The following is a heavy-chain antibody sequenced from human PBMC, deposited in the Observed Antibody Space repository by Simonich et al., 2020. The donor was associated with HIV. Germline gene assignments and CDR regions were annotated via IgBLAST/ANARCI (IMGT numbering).Heavy chain of an antibody. CDR3: ARGGYCSGGSCYPLFSRYGMDV. CDR2: INHSRRH. CDR1: GGSFSGYY. V-gene: IGHV4-34*01. D-gene: IGHD2-15*01. Sequence: QVQLQQWGAGLLKPSETLSLTCGVYGGSFSGYYWSWIRQPPGKGQGWIGESNGEINHSRRHNYHPSFKGGVSISVDTSKKQFSLKLSSMTAADTAVYYCARGGYCSGGSCYPLFSRYGMDVWGQGTTVTVSS. J-gene: IGHJ6*02.